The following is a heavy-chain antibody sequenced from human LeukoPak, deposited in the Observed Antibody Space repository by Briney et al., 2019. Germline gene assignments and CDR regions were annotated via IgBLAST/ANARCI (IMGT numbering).Heavy chain of an antibody. D-gene: IGHD6-19*01. CDR3: ARPGMQYSSGYYYYYYMDV. CDR2: MNPNSGNT. V-gene: IGHV1-8*01. J-gene: IGHJ6*03. CDR1: GYTFTSYD. Sequence: ASVKVSCKASGYTFTSYDINWVRQATGQGLEWMGWMNPNSGNTGYAQKFQGRVTMTSNTSISTAYMELSSLRSEDTAVYYCARPGMQYSSGYYYYYYMDVWGKGTTVTISS.